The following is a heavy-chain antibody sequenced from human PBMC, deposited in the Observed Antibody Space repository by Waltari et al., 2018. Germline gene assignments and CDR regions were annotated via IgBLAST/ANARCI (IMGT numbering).Heavy chain of an antibody. Sequence: QVQLQESGPGLVKPSQTLSPPRPVSACSTSSRSSYWSWIRQPAGKGLEWIGRIYTSGSTNYNPSLKSRVTISVDTSKNQFSLKLSSVTAADTAVYYCARGPTDPWGQGTLVTVSS. CDR1: ACSTSSRSSY. CDR2: IYTSGST. J-gene: IGHJ5*02. V-gene: IGHV4-61*02. CDR3: ARGPTDP.